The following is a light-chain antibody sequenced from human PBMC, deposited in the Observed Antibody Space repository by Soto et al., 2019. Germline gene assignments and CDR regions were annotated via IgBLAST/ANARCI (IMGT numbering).Light chain of an antibody. CDR3: QQYGYLVT. CDR1: QSITNNY. J-gene: IGKJ4*01. Sequence: EIVLTQSPGTRSLSPGERATLSCRASQSITNNYLGWYQQKPGRAHRLLIYGASSRATGIPDRFSGSGSGTDFTLTLSRLEAEDCAMSYCQQYGYLVTLGGGTKEDTK. CDR2: GAS. V-gene: IGKV3-20*01.